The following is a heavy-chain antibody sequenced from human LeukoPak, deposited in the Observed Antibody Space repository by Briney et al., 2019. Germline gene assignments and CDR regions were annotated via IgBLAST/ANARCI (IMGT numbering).Heavy chain of an antibody. CDR2: INSDGSST. V-gene: IGHV3-74*01. CDR3: VRGGGYSYGPGDH. J-gene: IGHJ4*02. CDR1: RFSFSTSW. D-gene: IGHD5-18*01. Sequence: GGSLRLSCAASRFSFSTSWMHWVRQAPGTGLVWVSRINSDGSSTTYADSVKGRFTISRDNAKNTLYLQMNSLRAEDTAVYYCVRGGGYSYGPGDHWGQGTLVTASS.